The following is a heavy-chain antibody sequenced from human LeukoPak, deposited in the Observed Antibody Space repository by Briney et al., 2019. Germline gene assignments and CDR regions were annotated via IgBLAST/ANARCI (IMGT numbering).Heavy chain of an antibody. Sequence: SETLYLTCAVSGDSITSGGYSWSWIRQPQGKGLEWIGYIYQSGSTDYNPSLKSRVTISMDRSKNQFSLKLNSVTAADTAVYYCARFWGSYVNWFDPWGQGTLVTVSS. V-gene: IGHV4-30-2*01. CDR3: ARFWGSYVNWFDP. CDR1: GDSITSGGYS. CDR2: IYQSGST. D-gene: IGHD3-16*01. J-gene: IGHJ5*02.